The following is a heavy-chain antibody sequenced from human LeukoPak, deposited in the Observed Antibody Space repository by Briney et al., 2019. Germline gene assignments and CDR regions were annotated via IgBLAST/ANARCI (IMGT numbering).Heavy chain of an antibody. V-gene: IGHV3-30*02. Sequence: GGSLRLSCAASGFTFSSYGMHWVRQAPGKGLEWVAFIRYDGSNKYYADSVKGRFTISRDNSKNTLYLQMNSLRAEDTAVYYCAKDGLGGATTGYWFDPWGQGTLVTVSS. CDR2: IRYDGSNK. CDR3: AKDGLGGATTGYWFDP. D-gene: IGHD1-26*01. J-gene: IGHJ5*02. CDR1: GFTFSSYG.